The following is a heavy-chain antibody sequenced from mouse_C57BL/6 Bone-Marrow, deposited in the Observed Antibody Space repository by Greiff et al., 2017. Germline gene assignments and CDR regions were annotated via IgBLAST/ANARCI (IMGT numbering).Heavy chain of an antibody. Sequence: QVQLQQSGAELARPGASVKLSCKASGYTFTSYGISWVKQRPGQGLEWIGEIDPRSGDTYYNEKFKGKATLTEDKSSSTAYMELRSLTSEDSAVYFGARRAWDRYYYDMAYWGQGTSVTVSA. J-gene: IGHJ4*01. V-gene: IGHV1-81*01. CDR1: GYTFTSYG. D-gene: IGHD3-3*01. CDR3: ARRAWDRYYYDMAY. CDR2: IDPRSGDT.